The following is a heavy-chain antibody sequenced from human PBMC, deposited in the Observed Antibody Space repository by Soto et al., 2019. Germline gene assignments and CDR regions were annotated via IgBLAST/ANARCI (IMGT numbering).Heavy chain of an antibody. J-gene: IGHJ5*02. V-gene: IGHV4-59*08. Sequence: QVQLQESGPGLVKPSETLSLTCTVSGGSISSYYWSWIRQPPGKGLEWIGYIYYNGSTNYNPTLTSRLTTSVAPSKNQCSLKLSSVTAADPGVYYCARVLYGLGSCFDPWGQGTLVTVSS. CDR2: IYYNGST. D-gene: IGHD3-10*01. CDR3: ARVLYGLGSCFDP. CDR1: GGSISSYY.